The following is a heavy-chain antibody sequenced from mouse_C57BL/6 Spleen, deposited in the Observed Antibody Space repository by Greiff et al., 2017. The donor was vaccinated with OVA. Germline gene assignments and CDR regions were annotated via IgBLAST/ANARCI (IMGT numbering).Heavy chain of an antibody. Sequence: EVKLVESGGGLVKPGGSLQLSCAASGFTFSDYGMHWVRQAPEQGLEWVAYISSGSSTIYYADTVKGRFTISRDNAKNTLFLQMTSLRSEDTAMYYCAGGTGTFAYWGQGTLVTVSA. D-gene: IGHD4-1*01. CDR2: ISSGSSTI. V-gene: IGHV5-17*01. CDR1: GFTFSDYG. J-gene: IGHJ3*01. CDR3: AGGTGTFAY.